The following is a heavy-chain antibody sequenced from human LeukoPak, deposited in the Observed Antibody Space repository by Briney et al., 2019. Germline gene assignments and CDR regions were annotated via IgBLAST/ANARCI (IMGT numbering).Heavy chain of an antibody. D-gene: IGHD3-22*01. V-gene: IGHV4-59*08. CDR1: GGSISSYY. J-gene: IGHJ1*01. Sequence: SETLSLTCTVSGGSISSYYWSWIRQPPGKGLEWIGYIYYSGSTNYNPSLKSRVTISVDTSKNQFSLKLSSVTAADTAVYYCARTYYYDSSGVQYFQHWGQGTLVTVSS. CDR2: IYYSGST. CDR3: ARTYYYDSSGVQYFQH.